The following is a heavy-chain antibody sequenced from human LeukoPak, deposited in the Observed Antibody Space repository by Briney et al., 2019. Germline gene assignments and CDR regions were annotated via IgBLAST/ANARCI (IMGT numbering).Heavy chain of an antibody. J-gene: IGHJ6*03. Sequence: ASVKVSCKASGYTFTGYYMHWVRQAPGQGLEWMGWINPNSGGTNYAQKFQGRVTMTRDTSISTAYMELSRLRSDDTAVYYCARESRRIAAAGPSYYMDVWGRGTTVTVSS. CDR3: ARESRRIAAAGPSYYMDV. V-gene: IGHV1-2*02. CDR2: INPNSGGT. CDR1: GYTFTGYY. D-gene: IGHD6-13*01.